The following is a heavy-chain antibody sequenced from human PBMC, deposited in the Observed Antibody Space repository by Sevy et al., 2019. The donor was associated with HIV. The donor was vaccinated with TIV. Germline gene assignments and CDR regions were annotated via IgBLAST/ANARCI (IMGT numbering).Heavy chain of an antibody. CDR1: GFTFSSYD. Sequence: GGSLRLSCAASGFTFSSYDMNWVRQAPGKGLEWVSYISSSSSNIYYAYSVKGRFTISRDNAKNSLYVQMNSLRAEDTAVYYCAREGGYSDQGMDVWGQGTTVTVSS. J-gene: IGHJ6*02. CDR2: ISSSSSNI. D-gene: IGHD5-12*01. CDR3: AREGGYSDQGMDV. V-gene: IGHV3-48*01.